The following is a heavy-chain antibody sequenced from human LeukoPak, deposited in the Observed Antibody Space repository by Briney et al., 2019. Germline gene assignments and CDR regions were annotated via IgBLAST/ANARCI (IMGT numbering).Heavy chain of an antibody. J-gene: IGHJ4*02. CDR3: AKAGITMVRGVSTFDY. V-gene: IGHV3-9*01. D-gene: IGHD3-10*01. CDR2: ISWNSGSI. Sequence: GGSLRLSCAASGFTFDGYAMHWVRQAPGKGLEWVSGISWNSGSIGYADSVKGRFTISRDNAKNSLYLQMNSLRAEDTALYYCAKAGITMVRGVSTFDYWGQGTLVTVSS. CDR1: GFTFDGYA.